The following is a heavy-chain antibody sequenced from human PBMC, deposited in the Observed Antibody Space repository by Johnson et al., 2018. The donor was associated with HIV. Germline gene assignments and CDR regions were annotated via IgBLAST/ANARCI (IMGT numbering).Heavy chain of an antibody. D-gene: IGHD3-22*01. CDR3: TTITRSYYYDSSGHLYDAFDI. CDR2: MWYDGSNK. CDR1: GFTFSTYG. J-gene: IGHJ3*02. V-gene: IGHV3-33*01. Sequence: QVQLVESGGGVVQPGRSLRLSCAASGFTFSTYGMHWVRQAPGKGLEWVAAMWYDGSNKYYADSVKGRFTISRDNSKNTLYLQMNSLRVEDTAIYYCTTITRSYYYDSSGHLYDAFDIWGQGTMVTVSS.